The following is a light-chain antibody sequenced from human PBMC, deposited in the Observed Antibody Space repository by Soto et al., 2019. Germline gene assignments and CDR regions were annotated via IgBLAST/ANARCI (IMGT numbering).Light chain of an antibody. V-gene: IGKV1-17*03. J-gene: IGKJ1*01. CDR3: LQHNSYPWM. CDR1: QGISDY. CDR2: AAS. Sequence: DIQMTQSPSAMSASVGDRATITFRASQGISDYLAWVQQKPGKVPKRLIYAASSLQTGVPPRFSGSGSGTEFTLTISSLQPEDFATYYCLQHNSYPWMLGQGTKVEIK.